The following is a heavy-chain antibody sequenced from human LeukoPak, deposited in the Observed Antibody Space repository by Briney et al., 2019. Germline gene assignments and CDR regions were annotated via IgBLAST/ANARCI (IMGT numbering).Heavy chain of an antibody. CDR3: ASGLRPNYYYMDV. CDR1: GYTFTGYY. V-gene: IGHV1-46*01. CDR2: IIPIFGTA. D-gene: IGHD5-12*01. Sequence: ASVKVSCKASGYTFTGYYMHWVRQAPGQGLEWMGGIIPIFGTANYAQKFQGRVTMTRDMSTSTVYMELSSLRSEDTAVYYCASGLRPNYYYMDVWGKGTTVTVSS. J-gene: IGHJ6*03.